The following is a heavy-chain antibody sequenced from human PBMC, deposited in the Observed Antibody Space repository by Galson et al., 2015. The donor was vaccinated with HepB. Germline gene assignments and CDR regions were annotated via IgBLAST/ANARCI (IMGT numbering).Heavy chain of an antibody. J-gene: IGHJ4*02. CDR1: GFTFSDFG. Sequence: SLRLSCAASGFTFSDFGMHWIRQAPGKGLEWVAVMSYDGSEKYYGDSVKGRFTISRDNSKNTLYLQVNSLRAEDTAVYYCAKDLSTAWFGGCFDQWGQGTLVTVSS. V-gene: IGHV3-30*18. CDR2: MSYDGSEK. D-gene: IGHD3-10*01. CDR3: AKDLSTAWFGGCFDQ.